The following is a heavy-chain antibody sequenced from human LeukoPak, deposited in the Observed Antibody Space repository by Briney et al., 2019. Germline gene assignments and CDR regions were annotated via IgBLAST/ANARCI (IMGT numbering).Heavy chain of an antibody. CDR1: GFTFSSYS. V-gene: IGHV3-21*01. CDR3: ARAARVDTAMVFY. D-gene: IGHD5-18*01. Sequence: GGSLRLSCAASGFTFSSYSMNWVRQAPGKGLEWVSSISRSSSYIYYADSVKGRFTISRDNAKNSLYLQMNSLRAEDTAVYYCARAARVDTAMVFYWGQGTLVTVSS. CDR2: ISRSSSYI. J-gene: IGHJ4*02.